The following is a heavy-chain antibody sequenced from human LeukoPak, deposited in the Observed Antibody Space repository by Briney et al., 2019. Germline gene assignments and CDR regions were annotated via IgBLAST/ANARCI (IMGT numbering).Heavy chain of an antibody. Sequence: ASVKVSCKASGCTFDSYGFSWVRQAPGQGLEWMGWISAYNGNTNYAPKFQGRVTMTTDASTTTAYMGLRSLRSDDTAVYFCARDGGKYTYDSSGYSVMFQYYFDYWGQGTLVTVSS. CDR1: GCTFDSYG. CDR2: ISAYNGNT. J-gene: IGHJ4*02. V-gene: IGHV1-18*01. CDR3: ARDGGKYTYDSSGYSVMFQYYFDY. D-gene: IGHD3-22*01.